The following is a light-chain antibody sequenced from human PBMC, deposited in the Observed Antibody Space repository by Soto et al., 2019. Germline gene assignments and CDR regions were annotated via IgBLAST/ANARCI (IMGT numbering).Light chain of an antibody. CDR3: QQYSSSPRT. J-gene: IGKJ1*01. CDR1: QSISSNY. V-gene: IGKV3-20*01. Sequence: NVLTQSPGTLSLSPGEGATLSCRASQSISSNYLAWYHQKPGQAPRLLIYGASSRATDIPDRFRGSGSGRDFVLNVSRLEPEDSGVYDCQQYSSSPRTFGQGTKVEIK. CDR2: GAS.